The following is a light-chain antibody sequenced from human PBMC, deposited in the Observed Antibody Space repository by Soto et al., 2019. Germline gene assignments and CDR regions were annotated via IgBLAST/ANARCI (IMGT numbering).Light chain of an antibody. CDR1: QGIRNE. CDR3: LLDYRYPRT. J-gene: IGKJ1*01. V-gene: IGKV1-6*01. CDR2: AAS. Sequence: AIQMTQSPSSLSASVGDRVTITCRASQGIRNELGWYQQKPGKAPKLLIFAASTLHSGVPPRFSGSGSGTDFALTISSLQPEDFATYCCLLDYRYPRTFGQGPRVDVK.